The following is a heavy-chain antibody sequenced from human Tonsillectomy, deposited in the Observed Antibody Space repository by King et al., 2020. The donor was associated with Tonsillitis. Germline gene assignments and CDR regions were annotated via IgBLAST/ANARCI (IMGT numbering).Heavy chain of an antibody. CDR2: ISYDGSNK. Sequence: VQLVESGGGVVQPGRSLRLSCAASGFTFSIYAIHWVRQAPGKGLEWVAVISYDGSNKYYADSVKGRFTISRDNSKNTLYLQMNSLRAEDTAVYYCATSRDGYNFCYWGQGTLVTVSS. D-gene: IGHD5-24*01. CDR3: ATSRDGYNFCY. J-gene: IGHJ4*02. V-gene: IGHV3-30*03. CDR1: GFTFSIYA.